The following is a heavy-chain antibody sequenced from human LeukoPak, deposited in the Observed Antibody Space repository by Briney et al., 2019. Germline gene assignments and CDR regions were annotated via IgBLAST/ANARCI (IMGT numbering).Heavy chain of an antibody. CDR3: ARRGYYGNYFDY. Sequence: QSGGSLRLSCSASGFTFSDYGMHWVRQAPGKGLVWVSRINSDGSSTTYADSVKGRFTISRDNAKNTLYLQMNSLRAEDTAVYYCARRGYYGNYFDYWGQGTLVTVSS. CDR1: GFTFSDYG. V-gene: IGHV3-74*01. J-gene: IGHJ4*02. CDR2: INSDGSST. D-gene: IGHD3-22*01.